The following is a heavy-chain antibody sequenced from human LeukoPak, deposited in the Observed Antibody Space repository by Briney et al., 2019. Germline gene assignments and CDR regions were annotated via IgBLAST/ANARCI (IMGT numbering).Heavy chain of an antibody. D-gene: IGHD5-24*01. CDR3: AREEGDGYKY. Sequence: PGGSLRLSYAASGFTFSSYSMNWVRQAPGKGLEWVSSISSSSSYIYYADSVKGRFTISRDNAKNSLYLQMNSLRAEDTAVYYCAREEGDGYKYWGQGTLVTVSS. CDR1: GFTFSSYS. V-gene: IGHV3-21*01. CDR2: ISSSSSYI. J-gene: IGHJ4*02.